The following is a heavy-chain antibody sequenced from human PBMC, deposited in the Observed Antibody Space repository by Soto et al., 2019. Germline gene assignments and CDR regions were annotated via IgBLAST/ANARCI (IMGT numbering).Heavy chain of an antibody. CDR1: GYTFTSYG. D-gene: IGHD2-2*01. CDR3: ARDLEDIVVVPAAIPFDY. V-gene: IGHV1-18*01. CDR2: ISAYNGNT. Sequence: ASVKVSCKASGYTFTSYGISWVRQAPGQGLEWMGWISAYNGNTNYAQKLQGRVTMTTDTSTSTAYMELRSLRSDDTAVYYCARDLEDIVVVPAAIPFDYWGQGTLVTVSS. J-gene: IGHJ4*02.